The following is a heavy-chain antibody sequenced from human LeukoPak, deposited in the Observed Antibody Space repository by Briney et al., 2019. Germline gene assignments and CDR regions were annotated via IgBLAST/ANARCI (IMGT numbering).Heavy chain of an antibody. Sequence: SETLSLTCTVSGGSISSYYWSWIRQPPGKGLEWIGEINHSGSTNYNPSLKSRVTISVDTSKNQFSLKLSSVTAADTAVYYCARDYDFWSGYYRGNWFDPWGQGTLVTVSS. V-gene: IGHV4-34*01. CDR3: ARDYDFWSGYYRGNWFDP. CDR2: INHSGST. J-gene: IGHJ5*02. CDR1: GGSISSYY. D-gene: IGHD3-3*01.